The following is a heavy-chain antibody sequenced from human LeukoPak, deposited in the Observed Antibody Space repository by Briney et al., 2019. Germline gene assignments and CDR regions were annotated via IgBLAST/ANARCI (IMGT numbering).Heavy chain of an antibody. V-gene: IGHV4-4*02. Sequence: PSGTLSLTCTVSGASVSRNWWSWVRQPPGKGLGWIGEIHHSGGTNYNPSLKSRVTMSLDNSNNHFSLKLSSVTAADTAVYYCARDRGEYSYAYDYRGQGTLVTVSS. J-gene: IGHJ4*02. D-gene: IGHD5-18*01. CDR1: GASVSRNW. CDR2: IHHSGGT. CDR3: ARDRGEYSYAYDY.